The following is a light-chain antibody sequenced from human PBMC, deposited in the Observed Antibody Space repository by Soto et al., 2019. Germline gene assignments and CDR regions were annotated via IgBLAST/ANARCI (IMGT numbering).Light chain of an antibody. CDR3: QQRGSWPPT. CDR1: QSVSSN. Sequence: EIVLTQSPATLSVSPGERATLSCRASQSVSSNLAWYQQKPGQAPRLLMFRTSNRATGVPARFSGSGSGTDFTLTISSLEPEDFGVYYCQQRGSWPPTFGQGTRLEIK. J-gene: IGKJ5*01. CDR2: RTS. V-gene: IGKV3-11*01.